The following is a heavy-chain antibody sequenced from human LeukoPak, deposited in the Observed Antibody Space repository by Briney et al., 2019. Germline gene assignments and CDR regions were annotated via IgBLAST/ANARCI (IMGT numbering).Heavy chain of an antibody. CDR3: ARVATTSSKWSLDY. D-gene: IGHD2-2*01. CDR2: INSDGSST. J-gene: IGHJ4*02. Sequence: PGGSLRLSCAASGFTFSAYWMHWVRQSPGKGLVWVSRINSDGSSTSYADSVKGRFTISRDIPKNTLYLQMNSLRAEDTAVYFCARVATTSSKWSLDYWGQGTLVAVSS. V-gene: IGHV3-74*01. CDR1: GFTFSAYW.